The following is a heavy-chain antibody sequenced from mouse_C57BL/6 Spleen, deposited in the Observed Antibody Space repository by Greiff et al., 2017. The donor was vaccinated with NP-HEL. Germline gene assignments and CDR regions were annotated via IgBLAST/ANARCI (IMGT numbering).Heavy chain of an antibody. J-gene: IGHJ2*01. CDR2: INYDGSST. Sequence: EVKVVESEGGLVQPGSSMKLSCTASGFTFSDYYMAWVRQVPEKGLEWVANINYDGSSTYYLDSLKSRFIISRDNAKNILYLQMSSLKSEDTATYYCARSTMVTTNYFDYWGQGTTLTVSS. CDR1: GFTFSDYY. D-gene: IGHD2-2*01. V-gene: IGHV5-16*01. CDR3: ARSTMVTTNYFDY.